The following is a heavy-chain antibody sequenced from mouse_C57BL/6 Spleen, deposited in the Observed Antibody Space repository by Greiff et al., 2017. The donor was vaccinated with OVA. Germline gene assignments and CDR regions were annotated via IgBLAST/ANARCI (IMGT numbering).Heavy chain of an antibody. J-gene: IGHJ2*01. Sequence: EVHLVESGGGLVKPGGSLKLSCAASGFTFSDYGMHWVRQAPETGLEWVAYISSGSSTIYYADTVKGRFTISRDNAKHTLFLQMTSLRSEDTAMYYCARPGFDYWGHGTTLTVSS. CDR1: GFTFSDYG. CDR2: ISSGSSTI. V-gene: IGHV5-17*01. CDR3: ARPGFDY.